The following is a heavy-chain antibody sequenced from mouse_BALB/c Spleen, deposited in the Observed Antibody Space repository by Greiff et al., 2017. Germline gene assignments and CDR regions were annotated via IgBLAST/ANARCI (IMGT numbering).Heavy chain of an antibody. CDR1: GFSLTGYG. CDR3: ARGYDTSYWYFDV. J-gene: IGHJ1*01. CDR2: IWGDGST. D-gene: IGHD2-12*01. V-gene: IGHV2-6-7*01. Sequence: VQLKESGPGLVAPSQSLSITCTVSGFSLTGYGVNWVRQPPGKGLEWLGMIWGDGSTDYNSALKSRLSISKDNSKSQVFLKMNSLQTDDTARYYCARGYDTSYWYFDVWGAGTTVTVSS.